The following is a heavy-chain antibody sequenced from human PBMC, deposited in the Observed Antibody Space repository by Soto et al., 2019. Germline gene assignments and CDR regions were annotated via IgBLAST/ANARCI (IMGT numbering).Heavy chain of an antibody. CDR2: IYYSGST. CDR3: ARSVFP. J-gene: IGHJ5*02. CDR1: GGPLSRGGYY. V-gene: IGHV4-31*02. Sequence: SGTLFLPWTVSGGPLSRGGYYWSWIRQHPGKGLEWIGYIYYSGSTYYNPSLKSRVTISVDTSKNQFSLKLTSVTAADTAVYYCARSVFPWGQGTLVTVSS.